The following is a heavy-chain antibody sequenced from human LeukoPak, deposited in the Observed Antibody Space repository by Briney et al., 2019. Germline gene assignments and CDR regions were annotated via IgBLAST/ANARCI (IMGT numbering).Heavy chain of an antibody. V-gene: IGHV4-4*07. CDR2: IYTSGST. CDR1: GGSISSCY. J-gene: IGHJ3*02. CDR3: ARSETDIVVVPAAKKAAFDI. D-gene: IGHD2-2*01. Sequence: SETLSLTCTVSGGSISSCYWSWFRQPAGKGLEWIGRIYTSGSTNYNPSLKSRVTMSVDTSKNQFSLKLSSVTAADTAVYYCARSETDIVVVPAAKKAAFDIWGQGTMVTVSS.